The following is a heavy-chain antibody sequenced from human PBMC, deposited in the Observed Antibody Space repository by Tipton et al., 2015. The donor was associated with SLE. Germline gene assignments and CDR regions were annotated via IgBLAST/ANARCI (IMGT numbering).Heavy chain of an antibody. CDR2: INPTGTST. J-gene: IGHJ6*02. Sequence: QVQLVQSGAEATKPGASVRVSCRAPTYYIHWVRQAPGQGLEWMGTINPTGTSTTYAQKFQGRVTVTRDTSTSTVYMQLGSLSSEDTAIYYCATYILTGYYNEYYHYGLDVWGQGTTVTVSS. D-gene: IGHD3-9*01. V-gene: IGHV1-46*01. CDR3: ATYILTGYYNEYYHYGLDV. CDR1: TYY.